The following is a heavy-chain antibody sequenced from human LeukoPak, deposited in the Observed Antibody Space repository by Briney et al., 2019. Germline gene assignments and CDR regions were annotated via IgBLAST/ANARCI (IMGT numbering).Heavy chain of an antibody. CDR2: IWYDGSNK. V-gene: IGHV3-33*01. CDR3: ARGQWLAHFDY. D-gene: IGHD6-19*01. J-gene: IGHJ4*02. CDR1: GFTFSSYG. Sequence: GRSLRLSCAASGFTFSSYGMHWVRQAPGKGLEWVAVIWYDGSNKYYADSVKGRFTISRDNSKNTLYLQMNSLRAEDTAVYYCARGQWLAHFDYWGQGTLVTVSS.